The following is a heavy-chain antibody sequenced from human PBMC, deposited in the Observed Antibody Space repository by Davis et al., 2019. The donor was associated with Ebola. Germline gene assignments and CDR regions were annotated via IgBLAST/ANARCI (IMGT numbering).Heavy chain of an antibody. CDR3: VGLRFTYISGWYYIDY. Sequence: GESLKISCTASGFTSGCCAMNWVRQAPGKGLEWVSGIGSSSNGRHYADSVKGRFTIARDTSRNTVSLQMNSLRAEDTAIYFCVGLRFTYISGWYYIDYWGQGTLVSVSS. CDR1: GFTSGCCA. V-gene: IGHV3-23*05. D-gene: IGHD6-19*01. CDR2: IGSSSNGR. J-gene: IGHJ4*02.